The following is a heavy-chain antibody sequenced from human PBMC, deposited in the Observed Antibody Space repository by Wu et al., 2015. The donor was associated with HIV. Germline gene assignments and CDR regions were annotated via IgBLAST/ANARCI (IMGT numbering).Heavy chain of an antibody. CDR1: GYSFTNFG. CDR3: ARDTRLSGTKATYSPLDV. V-gene: IGHV1-18*01. J-gene: IGHJ6*04. Sequence: QVQLVQSGTEVKKPGASVKVSCKASGYSFTNFGISWVRQAPGQGLEWMGWINTYKGNTNYVEKFQGRVTMTIDRTTNTAYMELRSLRSDDTAVFYCARDTRLSGTKATYSPLDVWGKGTTVIVSS. CDR2: INTYKGNT. D-gene: IGHD1-26*01.